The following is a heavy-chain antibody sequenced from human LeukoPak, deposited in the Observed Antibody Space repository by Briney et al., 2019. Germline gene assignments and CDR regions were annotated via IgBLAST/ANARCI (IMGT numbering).Heavy chain of an antibody. V-gene: IGHV3-7*01. CDR2: IKEDGSAK. D-gene: IGHD5-12*01. J-gene: IGHJ4*02. CDR1: GFTFSDYA. CDR3: VRDSPGYGAYDFD. Sequence: PGGSLRLSCAASGFTFSDYAMSWVRQAPGKGLEWVANIKEDGSAKYYVDSVKGRFTISRDNAKNSLYLQMNNLSAEDTAVYYCVRDSPGYGAYDFDWGQGTLVTVSS.